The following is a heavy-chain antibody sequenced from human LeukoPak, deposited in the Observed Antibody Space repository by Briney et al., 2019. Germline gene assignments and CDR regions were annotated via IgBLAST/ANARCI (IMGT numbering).Heavy chain of an antibody. J-gene: IGHJ4*02. CDR2: ISGSASTI. V-gene: IGHV3-48*03. CDR1: GFTFSRYE. CDR3: ARDDSSGSICHSLDY. Sequence: GGSLRLSCAGSGFTFSRYEMNWVRQAPGKGLEWVSYISGSASTIYYADSVKGRFTISRNNAKNSLFLQMTNLRAEDTAVYYCARDDSSGSICHSLDYWGQGTLVTVSS. D-gene: IGHD2-15*01.